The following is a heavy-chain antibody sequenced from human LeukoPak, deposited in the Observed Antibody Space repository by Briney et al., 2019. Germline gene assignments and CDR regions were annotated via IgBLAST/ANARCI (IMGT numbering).Heavy chain of an antibody. CDR3: ARAYTAMAEFDY. Sequence: SETLSLTCTVSGGSISSYYWSWIRQPPGKGLEWIGYIYYCGSTNYNPSLKSRVTISVDTSKNQFSLKLSSVTAADTAVYYCARAYTAMAEFDYWGQGTLVTVSS. CDR2: IYYCGST. V-gene: IGHV4-59*01. J-gene: IGHJ4*02. CDR1: GGSISSYY. D-gene: IGHD5-18*01.